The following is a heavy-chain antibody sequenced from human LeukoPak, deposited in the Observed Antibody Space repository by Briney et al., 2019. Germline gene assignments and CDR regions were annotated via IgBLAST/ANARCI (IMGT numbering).Heavy chain of an antibody. J-gene: IGHJ2*01. V-gene: IGHV6-1*01. D-gene: IGHD3-22*01. Sequence: SQTLSLTSAISLDSVSGNSAASRSIRHSPLGGLGWLGGTYFRLKWYTHYAVSVKGRITMNPDTSKNHFYLQLNSVTAEDTAIYYCARDRDTGGYFREPPHWYFDLWGRGTLVTVSS. CDR2: TYFRLKWYT. CDR1: LDSVSGNSAA. CDR3: ARDRDTGGYFREPPHWYFDL.